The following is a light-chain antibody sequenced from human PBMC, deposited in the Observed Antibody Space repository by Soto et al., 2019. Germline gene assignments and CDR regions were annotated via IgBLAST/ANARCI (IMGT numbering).Light chain of an antibody. CDR2: RAS. CDR3: QHYQNLWA. J-gene: IGKJ1*01. Sequence: EIVMTQSRATLSVSPGERATLSCRASQTVYSNVAWYQQRPGQAPRLLIYRASSRAIDIPARFSGSGSGTEFTLTISSLQSEDSAVYYCQHYQNLWAFGQGTRVEIK. V-gene: IGKV3-15*01. CDR1: QTVYSN.